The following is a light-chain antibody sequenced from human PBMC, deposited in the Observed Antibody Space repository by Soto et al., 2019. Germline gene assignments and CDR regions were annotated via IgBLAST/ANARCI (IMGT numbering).Light chain of an antibody. Sequence: QTVVTQEPSFSVSPGRTVTLTCGLSSGSVSTSYYPSWYQQTPGQAPRTLIYSTNTRSSGVPDRFSGSTLGNKAALTITGAQADDESDYYCVLYMGSGISVFGGGTQLTVL. CDR1: SGSVSTSYY. V-gene: IGLV8-61*01. CDR2: STN. CDR3: VLYMGSGISV. J-gene: IGLJ2*01.